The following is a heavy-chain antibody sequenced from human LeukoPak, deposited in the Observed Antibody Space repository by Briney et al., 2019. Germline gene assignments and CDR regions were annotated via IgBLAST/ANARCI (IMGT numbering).Heavy chain of an antibody. J-gene: IGHJ3*02. Sequence: SGTLSLTCAVSGGSISSSNWWSWVRQPPGKGLEWIGEIYHSGSTNYNPSLKSRVTISVDKSKNQFSLKLSSVTAADTAVYYCASLYYDYVWGSYRYAFDIWGQGTMVTVSS. CDR3: ASLYYDYVWGSYRYAFDI. D-gene: IGHD3-16*02. V-gene: IGHV4-4*02. CDR1: GGSISSSNW. CDR2: IYHSGST.